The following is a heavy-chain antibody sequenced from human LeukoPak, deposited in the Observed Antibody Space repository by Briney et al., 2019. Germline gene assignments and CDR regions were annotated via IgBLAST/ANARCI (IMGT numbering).Heavy chain of an antibody. D-gene: IGHD3-22*01. V-gene: IGHV3-7*03. CDR2: IRQDANEK. CDR1: XTXSXYW. CDR3: ARDRGADYYDSSGSWVGAFDI. Sequence: XTXSXYWMSWVRQAPGKGLEWVANIRQDANEKCYVDSVKGRFTISRDNAKHSLYLQINSLRAEDTAVYYCARDRGADYYDSSGSWVGAFDIWGQGTMVAVSS. J-gene: IGHJ3*02.